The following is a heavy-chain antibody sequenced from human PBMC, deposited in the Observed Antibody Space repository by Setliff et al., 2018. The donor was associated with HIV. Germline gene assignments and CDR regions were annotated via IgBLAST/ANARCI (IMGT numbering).Heavy chain of an antibody. CDR2: ITHSGRT. CDR1: GGSFNGYS. J-gene: IGHJ5*02. CDR3: ARVKSPTNYYDSSGYNWFDP. V-gene: IGHV4-34*01. D-gene: IGHD3-22*01. Sequence: PSETLSLTCAVYGGSFNGYSWTWIRQPPGKGLEWIGGITHSGRTNYNPSLKSRVTISVDTSKNQFSLKLSSVTAADTAVYYCARVKSPTNYYDSSGYNWFDPWGQGTLV.